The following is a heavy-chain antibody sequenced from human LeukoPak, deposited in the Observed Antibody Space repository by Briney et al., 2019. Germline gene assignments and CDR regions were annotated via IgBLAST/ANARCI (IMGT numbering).Heavy chain of an antibody. J-gene: IGHJ4*02. CDR3: AKGLNYESSAAFDY. V-gene: IGHV3-23*01. CDR1: GFAFSSYA. Sequence: GGSLRLSCTASGFAFSSYAMTWVRQAPGKGLEWVSGISGSGGSTYYADSVKGRFTVSRDNSRNTLYLQMNSLRAADTAVYYCAKGLNYESSAAFDYWGQGTLVTVSS. D-gene: IGHD3-22*01. CDR2: ISGSGGST.